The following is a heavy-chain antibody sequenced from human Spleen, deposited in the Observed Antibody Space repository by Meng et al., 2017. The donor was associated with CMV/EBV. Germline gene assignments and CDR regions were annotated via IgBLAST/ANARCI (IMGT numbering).Heavy chain of an antibody. CDR3: ASGPNYYDSSGTFDP. Sequence: GPPQDSGPGLRKPSQPLALTCTSSGGSISSSNYYWSWIRQPPGKGLEWSGHIYNSGSTYYNPSLKSRITISVDTSKNQFSLKLSSVTAADTAVYFCASGPNYYDSSGTFDPWGQGTLVTVSS. J-gene: IGHJ5*02. CDR2: IYNSGST. CDR1: GGSISSSNYY. V-gene: IGHV4-30-4*01. D-gene: IGHD3-22*01.